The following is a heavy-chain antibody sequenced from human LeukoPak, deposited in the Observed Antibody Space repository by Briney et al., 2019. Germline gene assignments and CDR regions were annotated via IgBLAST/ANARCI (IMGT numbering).Heavy chain of an antibody. D-gene: IGHD3-22*01. V-gene: IGHV1-18*01. CDR1: GYTFTSYG. J-gene: IGHJ4*02. Sequence: ASVKVSCKASGYTFTSYGISWVRQAPGQGLEWMGWISAYNGNTNYAQKLQGRVTMTTDTSTSTAYMELRSLRSDDTAVYYCARGGQGVYYDSSGYYAFDYWGQGTLVTVSS. CDR2: ISAYNGNT. CDR3: ARGGQGVYYDSSGYYAFDY.